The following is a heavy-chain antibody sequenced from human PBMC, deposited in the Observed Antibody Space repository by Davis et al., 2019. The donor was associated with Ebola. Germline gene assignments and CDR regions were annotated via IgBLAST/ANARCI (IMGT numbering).Heavy chain of an antibody. CDR3: TRGYSSGWQDFDY. CDR1: GFTLSDHY. D-gene: IGHD6-19*01. V-gene: IGHV3-72*01. J-gene: IGHJ4*02. CDR2: TRNKANSYST. Sequence: GESLKISCAASGFTLSDHYMDWVRQTPGMGLEWVARTRNKANSYSTEYAASVKGRFTISRDDSKSIAYLQMNSLKTEDTAVYYCTRGYSSGWQDFDYWGQGTLVTVSS.